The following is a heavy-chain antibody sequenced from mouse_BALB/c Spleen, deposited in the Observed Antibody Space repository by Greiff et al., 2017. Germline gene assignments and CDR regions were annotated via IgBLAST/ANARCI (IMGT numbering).Heavy chain of an antibody. CDR1: GFTFSSYG. J-gene: IGHJ3*01. CDR2: INSNGGST. CDR3: ARDNSYDWFAY. V-gene: IGHV5-6-3*01. D-gene: IGHD2-12*01. Sequence: EVKLVESGGGLVQPGGSLKLSCAASGFTFSSYGMSWVRQTPDKRLELVATINSNGGSTYYPDSVKGRFTISRDNAKNTLYLQMSSLKSEDTAMYYCARDNSYDWFAYWGQGTLVTVSA.